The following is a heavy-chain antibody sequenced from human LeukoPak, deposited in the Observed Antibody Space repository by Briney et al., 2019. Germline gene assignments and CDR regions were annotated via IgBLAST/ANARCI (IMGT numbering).Heavy chain of an antibody. D-gene: IGHD2-15*01. CDR2: INPSGGST. CDR1: GYTFTSYY. J-gene: IGHJ6*03. V-gene: IGHV1-46*01. CDR3: ARGDKVVGADYYYYMDV. Sequence: GASVKVSCKASGYTFTSYYMHWVRQAPGQGLEWMGIINPSGGSTSYAQKFQGRVTMTRDMSTSTVYMELSSLRAEDTAVYYCARGDKVVGADYYYYMDVWGKGTTVTISS.